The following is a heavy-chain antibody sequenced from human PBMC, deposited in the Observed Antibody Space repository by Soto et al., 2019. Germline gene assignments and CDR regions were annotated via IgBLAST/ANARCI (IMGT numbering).Heavy chain of an antibody. CDR1: GFTFSYYG. Sequence: EVQLLESGGPLVQPGGSLRLSCVASGFTFSYYGMSWVRQAPGKGLDWVSVISAGGGTTTYYADSVKGRFTISRDNSKNTLFLQMNSLTVDDTAIYYCAKRGPSSTSSGEDYWGQGTLVTVSS. D-gene: IGHD6-6*01. V-gene: IGHV3-23*01. CDR3: AKRGPSSTSSGEDY. J-gene: IGHJ4*02. CDR2: ISAGGGTTT.